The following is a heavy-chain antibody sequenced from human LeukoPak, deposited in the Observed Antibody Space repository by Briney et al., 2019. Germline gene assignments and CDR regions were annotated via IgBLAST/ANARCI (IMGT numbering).Heavy chain of an antibody. Sequence: GGSLRLSCAASGFTFSSYGMHWVRQAPGKGLEWVAVISYDGSNKYYADSVKGRFTISRDNSKNTLYLQMNSLRAEDTAVYYCAKGDSSGYSPDYWGQGTLDTVSS. D-gene: IGHD3-22*01. CDR1: GFTFSSYG. CDR3: AKGDSSGYSPDY. V-gene: IGHV3-30*18. CDR2: ISYDGSNK. J-gene: IGHJ4*02.